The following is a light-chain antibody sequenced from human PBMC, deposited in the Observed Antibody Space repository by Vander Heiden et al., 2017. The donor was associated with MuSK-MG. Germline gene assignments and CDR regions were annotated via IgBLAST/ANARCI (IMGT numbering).Light chain of an antibody. CDR2: DNN. CDR1: SSNIGAGYD. V-gene: IGLV1-40*01. CDR3: QSEDNSRSASV. Sequence: QSVLTPPPSLSGAPGQMVVISCTGSSSNIGAGYDVNWYQQLPGAAPILLIFDNNNRPSGVPARISGSKSGTSASLAITGLQTDDEADYYCQSEDNSRSASVFGTGTRVLVL. J-gene: IGLJ1*01.